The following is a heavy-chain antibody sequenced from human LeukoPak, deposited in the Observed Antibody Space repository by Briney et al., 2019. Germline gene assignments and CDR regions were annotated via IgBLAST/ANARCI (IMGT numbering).Heavy chain of an antibody. Sequence: ASVKVSCKASGYTFTSYGISWVRQAPGQGLEWMGWINAYNGNTNYAQKLQGRVTMTTDTSTSTAYMELRSLRSDDTAVYYCAGDYCSGGSCYLVLDPWGQGTLVTVSS. J-gene: IGHJ5*02. V-gene: IGHV1-18*01. CDR2: INAYNGNT. CDR3: AGDYCSGGSCYLVLDP. CDR1: GYTFTSYG. D-gene: IGHD2-15*01.